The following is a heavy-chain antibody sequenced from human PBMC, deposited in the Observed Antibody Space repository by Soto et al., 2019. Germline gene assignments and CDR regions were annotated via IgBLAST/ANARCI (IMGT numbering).Heavy chain of an antibody. D-gene: IGHD5-18*01. V-gene: IGHV1-69*13. Sequence: ASVKVSCKASGGTFSSYAISWVRQAPGQGLEWMGGIIPIFGTANYAQKFQGRVTITADESTSTAYMELSSLRSEDTAVYYCARDPRDMDTILGYYGMDVWGQGTTVTVSS. J-gene: IGHJ6*02. CDR1: GGTFSSYA. CDR2: IIPIFGTA. CDR3: ARDPRDMDTILGYYGMDV.